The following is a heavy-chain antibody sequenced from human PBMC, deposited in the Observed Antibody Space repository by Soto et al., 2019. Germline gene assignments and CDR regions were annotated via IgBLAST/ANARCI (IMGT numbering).Heavy chain of an antibody. J-gene: IGHJ6*02. CDR2: IIPIFGTA. V-gene: IGHV1-69*06. Sequence: ASVKVSCKASGGTFSSYAISGVRQAPGRGLEWMGGIIPIFGTANYAQKFQGRVTITADKSTSTAYMELSSLRSEDTAVYHCARGRQLVRLYSMDVWGQGTTVTVYS. CDR3: ARGRQLVRLYSMDV. CDR1: GGTFSSYA. D-gene: IGHD6-6*01.